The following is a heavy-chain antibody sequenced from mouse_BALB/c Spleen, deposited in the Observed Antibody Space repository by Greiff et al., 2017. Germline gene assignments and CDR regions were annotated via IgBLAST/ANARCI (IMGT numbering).Heavy chain of an antibody. V-gene: IGHV1-77*01. CDR2: IYPGSGNT. CDR1: GYTFTDYY. CDR3: ARIYYGNYAGFVDY. J-gene: IGHJ2*01. Sequence: VQLQQSGAELARPGASVKLSCKASGYTFTDYYINWVKQRTGQGLAWIGEIYPGSGNTYYNEKFKGKATLTADKSSSTAYMRLSSLTSEDSAVYFCARIYYGNYAGFVDYWGQGTTLTVSS. D-gene: IGHD2-1*01.